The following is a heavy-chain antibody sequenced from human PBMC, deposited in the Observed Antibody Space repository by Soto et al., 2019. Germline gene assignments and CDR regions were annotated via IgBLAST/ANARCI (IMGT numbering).Heavy chain of an antibody. CDR1: GLTFSSYG. J-gene: IGHJ6*02. CDR3: AKPRIAAAGSPDYYYGMDV. D-gene: IGHD6-13*01. V-gene: IGHV3-30*18. CDR2: ISDEGSNK. Sequence: GGSLRLSSEASGLTFSSYGMHWVRQAPGKVLEWVAVISDEGSNKYYADSVKGRFTISRDNSKNTLYLQMNSLRAEDTAVYYCAKPRIAAAGSPDYYYGMDVWGQGTTVTVSS.